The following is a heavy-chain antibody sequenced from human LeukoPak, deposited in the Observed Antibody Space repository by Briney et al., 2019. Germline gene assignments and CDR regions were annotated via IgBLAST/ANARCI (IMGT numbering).Heavy chain of an antibody. Sequence: GGSLRLSCADSEFTIRDHYVSWIRQAPGKGLEWVSYISGSGSTIYYGDSVKGRFTISRDDAKKSVYLQMNSLRAEDTAVYYCASANYDSRGYELNAFDIWGQGTMVTVSS. D-gene: IGHD3-22*01. J-gene: IGHJ3*02. CDR3: ASANYDSRGYELNAFDI. CDR2: ISGSGSTI. CDR1: EFTIRDHY. V-gene: IGHV3-11*04.